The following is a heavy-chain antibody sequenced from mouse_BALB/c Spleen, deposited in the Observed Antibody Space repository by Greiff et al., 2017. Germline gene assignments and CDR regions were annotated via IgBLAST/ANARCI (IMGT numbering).Heavy chain of an antibody. CDR2: INSNGGST. CDR1: GFTFSSYG. D-gene: IGHD1-1*01. J-gene: IGHJ3*01. Sequence: VQLKQSGGGLVQPGGSLKLSCAASGFTFSSYGMSWVRQTPDKRLELVATINSNGGSTYYPDSVKGRFTISRDNAKNTLYLQMSSLKSEDTAMYYCARDHYYGSSSFAYWGQGTLVTVSA. CDR3: ARDHYYGSSSFAY. V-gene: IGHV5-6-3*01.